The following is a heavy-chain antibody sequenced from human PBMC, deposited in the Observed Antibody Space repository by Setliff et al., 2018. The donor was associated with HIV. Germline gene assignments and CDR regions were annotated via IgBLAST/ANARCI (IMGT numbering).Heavy chain of an antibody. J-gene: IGHJ5*02. V-gene: IGHV4-4*07. CDR1: GGSISSYY. Sequence: SETLSLTCTVSGGSISSYYWSWIRQPAGKGLEWIGHIYPSENTNYNPSLKSRVTISLDTSKNQFSLQLSSVTAADTAMYYCARGLGIAAAGSRRQDNWFDPWGQGTLVTVSS. CDR3: ARGLGIAAAGSRRQDNWFDP. D-gene: IGHD6-13*01. CDR2: IYPSENT.